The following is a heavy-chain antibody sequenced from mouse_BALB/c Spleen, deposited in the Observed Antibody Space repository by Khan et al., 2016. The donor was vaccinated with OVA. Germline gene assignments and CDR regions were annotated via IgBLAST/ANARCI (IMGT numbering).Heavy chain of an antibody. D-gene: IGHD2-10*01. CDR2: IWSDGST. CDR1: GFSLTNYG. V-gene: IGHV2-6-1*01. Sequence: QVHVKQSGPGLVAPSQSLFITCTISGFSLTNYGVHWVRQPPGKGLEWLVVIWSDGSTTYNSALKSRLTISKDNAKSQVFLKMNSLQTDDTAMYFCARQPYYHYNIMDYWGQGTSVTVSS. J-gene: IGHJ4*01. CDR3: ARQPYYHYNIMDY.